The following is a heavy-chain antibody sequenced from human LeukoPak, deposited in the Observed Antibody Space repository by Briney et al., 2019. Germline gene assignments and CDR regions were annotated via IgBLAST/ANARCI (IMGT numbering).Heavy chain of an antibody. D-gene: IGHD6-13*01. J-gene: IGHJ4*02. Sequence: PSETLSLTCTVSGGSINSYYWYWIRQPPGKGLEWIGYIYYTGSTNYNPSLKSRVTISVDTSKNHFSLKVNSVTPADTAVYFCARAGYSSSWHLDYWGQGTLVTVSS. CDR2: IYYTGST. CDR3: ARAGYSSSWHLDY. CDR1: GGSINSYY. V-gene: IGHV4-59*01.